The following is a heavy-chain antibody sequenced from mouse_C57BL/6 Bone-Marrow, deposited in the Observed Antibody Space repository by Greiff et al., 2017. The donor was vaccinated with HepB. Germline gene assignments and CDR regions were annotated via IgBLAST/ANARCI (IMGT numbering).Heavy chain of an antibody. D-gene: IGHD1-1*01. CDR1: GYTFTSYG. V-gene: IGHV1-81*01. Sequence: VQLQQSGAELARPGASVKLSCKASGYTFTSYGISWVKQRTGQGLEWIGEIDPRSGNTYYNEKFKGKATLTADKSSSTAYMELRSLTSEDSAVYFCARYYGRGAYWGQGTLVTVSA. CDR3: ARYYGRGAY. J-gene: IGHJ3*01. CDR2: IDPRSGNT.